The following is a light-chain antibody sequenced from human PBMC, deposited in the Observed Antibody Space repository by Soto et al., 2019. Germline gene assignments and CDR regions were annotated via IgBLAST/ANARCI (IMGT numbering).Light chain of an antibody. Sequence: DIQMTQSPSSLSASVGDRVTIACRASRTIDTSVPWYQHKPGKAPVLLIFGASRLQSGVPSRFSGRGSGVDFTLTISTLQPEDYATYYCQQSYSSPLTFRGGTKVDIK. CDR3: QQSYSSPLT. J-gene: IGKJ4*01. CDR2: GAS. V-gene: IGKV1-39*01. CDR1: RTIDTS.